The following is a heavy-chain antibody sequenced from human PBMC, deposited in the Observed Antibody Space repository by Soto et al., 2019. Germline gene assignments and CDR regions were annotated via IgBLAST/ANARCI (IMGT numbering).Heavy chain of an antibody. V-gene: IGHV1-69*02. CDR3: ARVVVDDYIWGSYRYAPNTSINWFDP. D-gene: IGHD3-16*02. Sequence: SVKVSCKASGGTFSSYTISWVRQAPGQGLEWMGRIIPILGIANYAQKFQGRVTITADKSTSTAYMELSSLRSEDTAVYYCARVVVDDYIWGSYRYAPNTSINWFDPWGQGTLVTVSS. CDR1: GGTFSSYT. J-gene: IGHJ5*02. CDR2: IIPILGIA.